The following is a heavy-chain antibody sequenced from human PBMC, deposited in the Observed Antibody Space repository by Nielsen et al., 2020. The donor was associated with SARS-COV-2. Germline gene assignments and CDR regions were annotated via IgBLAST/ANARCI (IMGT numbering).Heavy chain of an antibody. CDR3: ARHDSSGWSPYYYYGMDV. V-gene: IGHV5-51*01. CDR1: GSSFTSYW. CDR2: IYPGDSDT. J-gene: IGHJ6*02. Sequence: GESLKISCKGSGSSFTSYWIGWVRQMPGKGLEWMGIIYPGDSDTRYSPSFQGQVTISADKSISTAYLQWSSLKASDTAMYYCARHDSSGWSPYYYYGMDVWGQGTTVTVSS. D-gene: IGHD6-19*01.